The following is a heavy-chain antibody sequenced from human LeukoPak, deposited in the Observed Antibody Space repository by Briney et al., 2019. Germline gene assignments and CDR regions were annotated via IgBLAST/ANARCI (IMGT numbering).Heavy chain of an antibody. CDR2: INHSGST. V-gene: IGHV4-34*01. D-gene: IGHD3-10*01. Sequence: PSETLSLTCAVYGGSFSGYYWSWIRQPPGKGLEWIGEINHSGSTNYNPSLKSRVTISVDTSKNQFSLKLSSVTAADTAVYYCARGCDSGSYSYYFDYWGQGTLVTVSS. CDR1: GGSFSGYY. J-gene: IGHJ4*02. CDR3: ARGCDSGSYSYYFDY.